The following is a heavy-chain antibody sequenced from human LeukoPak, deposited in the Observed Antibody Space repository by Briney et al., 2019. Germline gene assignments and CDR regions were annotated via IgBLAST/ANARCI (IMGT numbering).Heavy chain of an antibody. J-gene: IGHJ6*03. Sequence: GGSLRLSCAASGSTLSSYAMSWVRQAPGKGLEWVSSISASGGSTNYADSVKGRFTISRDNSKNTVYLQMNSLRAEDTAVYYCAKVMKGSERLTMVRGVIIKTAGLYYMDVWGKGTTVTVSS. CDR1: GSTLSSYA. CDR2: ISASGGST. CDR3: AKVMKGSERLTMVRGVIIKTAGLYYMDV. V-gene: IGHV3-23*01. D-gene: IGHD3-10*01.